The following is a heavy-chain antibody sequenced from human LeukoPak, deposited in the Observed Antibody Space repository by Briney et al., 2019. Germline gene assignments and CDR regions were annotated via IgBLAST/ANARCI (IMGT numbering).Heavy chain of an antibody. Sequence: ASVKVSCKASGYTFTGYYMHWVRQAPGQGLEWMGWINPNSGGTNYAQKFQGRVTMTRDTSISTAYMELSRLRSDDTAVYYCAREYGGNSIWGFDYWGQGTLVTVSS. CDR2: INPNSGGT. CDR3: AREYGGNSIWGFDY. D-gene: IGHD4-23*01. V-gene: IGHV1-2*02. CDR1: GYTFTGYY. J-gene: IGHJ4*02.